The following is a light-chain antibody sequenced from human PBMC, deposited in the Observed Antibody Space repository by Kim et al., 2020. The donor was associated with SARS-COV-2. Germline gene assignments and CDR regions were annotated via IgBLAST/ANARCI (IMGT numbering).Light chain of an antibody. J-gene: IGKJ4*01. Sequence: ATLFLSPGETATLSCRASQSVSRSLAWYQQKPGQAPRLLIYDAFYRATGIPARFSGSASETDFTLTINSLEPEDVAVYFCQRRTIFGGGTKVDIK. CDR1: QSVSRS. CDR3: QRRTI. CDR2: DAF. V-gene: IGKV3-11*01.